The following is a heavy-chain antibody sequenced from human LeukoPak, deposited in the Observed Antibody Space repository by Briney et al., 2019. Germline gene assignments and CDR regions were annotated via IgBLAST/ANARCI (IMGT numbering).Heavy chain of an antibody. D-gene: IGHD2-2*01. J-gene: IGHJ4*02. CDR1: GYTFTSYY. CDR2: INPSGGST. V-gene: IGHV1-46*03. Sequence: ASVKVSCKASGYTFTSYYMHWVRQAPGQGLEWMGIINPSGGSTSYAQKFQGRVTMTRDTSTSTVYMELSSLRSEDTAVYYWARDDRLTDIVVVPAPTSLDYWGQGTLVTVSS. CDR3: ARDDRLTDIVVVPAPTSLDY.